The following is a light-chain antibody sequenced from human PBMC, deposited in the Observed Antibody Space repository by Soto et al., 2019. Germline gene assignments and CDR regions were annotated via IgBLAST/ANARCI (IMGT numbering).Light chain of an antibody. Sequence: DIPMTQSPSTLSVSVRDRVTITCRASQSGSPWLAWYQQKPGKAPRLLIYQASTLESGVPSRFSGSGTGTDFTLTISSLQPDDFAPCFGRQFHSYPYSFGQWSKLE. J-gene: IGKJ2*01. V-gene: IGKV1-5*03. CDR3: RQFHSYPYS. CDR2: QAS. CDR1: QSGSPW.